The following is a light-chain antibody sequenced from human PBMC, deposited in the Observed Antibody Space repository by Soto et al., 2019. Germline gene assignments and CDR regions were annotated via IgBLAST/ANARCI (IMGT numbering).Light chain of an antibody. CDR1: SSDVGGYNY. J-gene: IGLJ3*02. CDR2: EVS. Sequence: QSVLTQPPSASGSPGQSVTISCTGTSSDVGGYNYVSWYQQHPGKAPKVLISEVSRRPSGVPDRFSGSKSGNTASLTVSGLQAEDEADYYCSSYGGRNNSVVFGGGTKVTVL. V-gene: IGLV2-8*01. CDR3: SSYGGRNNSVV.